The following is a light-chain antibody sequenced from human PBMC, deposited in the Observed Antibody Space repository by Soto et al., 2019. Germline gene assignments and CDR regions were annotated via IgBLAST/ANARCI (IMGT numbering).Light chain of an antibody. V-gene: IGKV3-11*01. CDR1: QFLSSY. J-gene: IGKJ5*01. CDR3: HQRNK. CDR2: DTS. Sequence: ELVLTQSPASLCLSTRERAILSCRASQFLSSYLAWYQQVPGQPPRLLIYDTSNRVTGIPARFSGSRSGTDFTLTISSLEPEDFAVYFCHQRNKFGQGTRLEIK.